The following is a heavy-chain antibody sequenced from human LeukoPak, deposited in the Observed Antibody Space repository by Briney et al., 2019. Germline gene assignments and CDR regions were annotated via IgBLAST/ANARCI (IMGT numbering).Heavy chain of an antibody. CDR3: ARTPGGSGNFFDY. Sequence: GGSLRLSCAASGFNFSSYWMSWVRQAPGKGLEWVANIKPDGSEKYYVDSVKGRFTISRDNSKNTVYLQMNSLRAEDTAMYYCARTPGGSGNFFDYWGQGTLVTVSS. CDR2: IKPDGSEK. J-gene: IGHJ4*02. D-gene: IGHD3-10*01. V-gene: IGHV3-7*03. CDR1: GFNFSSYW.